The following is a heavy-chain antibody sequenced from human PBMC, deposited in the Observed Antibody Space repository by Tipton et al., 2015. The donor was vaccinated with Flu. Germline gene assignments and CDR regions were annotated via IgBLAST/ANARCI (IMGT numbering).Heavy chain of an antibody. CDR2: ISRSGDV. CDR3: AREGKWYALDS. V-gene: IGHV4-4*07. D-gene: IGHD2-15*01. J-gene: IGHJ4*02. CDR1: GDSLRSFC. Sequence: TLSLTCSVSGDSLRSFCWSWIRQPAGRGLEWIGRISRSGDVAYNPSLSGRVTMSVDTSKNQFSLRLTSVTAADTGVYFCAREGKWYALDSWGQGTLVTVSS.